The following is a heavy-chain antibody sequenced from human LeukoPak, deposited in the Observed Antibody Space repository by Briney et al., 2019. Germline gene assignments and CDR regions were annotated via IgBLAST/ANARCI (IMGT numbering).Heavy chain of an antibody. D-gene: IGHD3-16*01. Sequence: SVKVSCKASGGTFSSYAISWVRQAPGQGLEWMGGIIPIFGTANYAQKFQGRVTITTDESTSTAYMELSSLKSEDTAVYYCARARSPRDGGYYYYYMDVWGKGTTVTVSS. CDR3: ARARSPRDGGYYYYYMDV. V-gene: IGHV1-69*05. CDR1: GGTFSSYA. CDR2: IIPIFGTA. J-gene: IGHJ6*03.